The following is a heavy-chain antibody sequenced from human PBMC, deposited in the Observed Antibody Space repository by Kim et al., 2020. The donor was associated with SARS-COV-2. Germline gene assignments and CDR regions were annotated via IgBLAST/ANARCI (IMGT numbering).Heavy chain of an antibody. J-gene: IGHJ5*02. V-gene: IGHV1-69*13. D-gene: IGHD4-17*01. Sequence: SVKVSCKASGGTFSSYAISWMRQAPGQGLEWMGGIIPIFGTANYAQKFQGRVTITADESTSTAYMELSSLRSEDTAVYYCARGGTMTTVDNWLDPWGQGTLVTVSS. CDR3: ARGGTMTTVDNWLDP. CDR1: GGTFSSYA. CDR2: IIPIFGTA.